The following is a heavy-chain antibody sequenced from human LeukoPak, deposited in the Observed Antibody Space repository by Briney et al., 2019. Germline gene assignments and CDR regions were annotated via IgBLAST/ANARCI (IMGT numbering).Heavy chain of an antibody. CDR3: ARGTRHTVAGIPLDP. D-gene: IGHD6-13*01. V-gene: IGHV3-30*01. CDR1: GFTFSSYA. Sequence: GRSLRLSCAASGFTFSSYAMHWVRQAPGKRLEWVAVISYDESNKHYADSVKGRCTISRDNSKTTLYLQMNSLRAEDTAVYYCARGTRHTVAGIPLDPWGQGTLVTVSS. J-gene: IGHJ5*02. CDR2: ISYDESNK.